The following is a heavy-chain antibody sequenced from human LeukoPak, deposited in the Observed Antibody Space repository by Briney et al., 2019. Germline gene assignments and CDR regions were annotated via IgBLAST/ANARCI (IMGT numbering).Heavy chain of an antibody. J-gene: IGHJ4*02. CDR1: GGSISSYY. D-gene: IGHD3-22*01. V-gene: IGHV4-59*01. CDR3: ARSGGYYDSSELAYFDY. Sequence: PSETLSLTCTVSGGSISSYYWSWIRQPPGKGLEWIGYIYYSGSTNYNPSLKSRVTISVDTSKNQFSLKLSSVTAADTAVYYCARSGGYYDSSELAYFDYWGQGTLVTVSS. CDR2: IYYSGST.